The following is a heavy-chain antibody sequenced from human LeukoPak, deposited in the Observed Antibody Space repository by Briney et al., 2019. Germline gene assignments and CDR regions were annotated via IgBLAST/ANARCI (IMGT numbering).Heavy chain of an antibody. CDR2: VYISGST. J-gene: IGHJ5*02. CDR1: GGSISSSSYY. Sequence: PSETLSLTCTVSGGSISSSSYYWGWIRQPPGKGLEWIGRVYISGSTNYNPSLKSRVTMSVDTSKNQFSLKLSSVTAADTAVYYCARGKDFYDVLTGSDWFDPWGQGTLVTVSS. CDR3: ARGKDFYDVLTGSDWFDP. D-gene: IGHD3-9*01. V-gene: IGHV4-39*07.